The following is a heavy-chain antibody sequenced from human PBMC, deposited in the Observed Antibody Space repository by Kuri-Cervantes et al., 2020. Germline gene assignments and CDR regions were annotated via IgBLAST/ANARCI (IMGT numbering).Heavy chain of an antibody. V-gene: IGHV3-64*02. CDR3: ARDEGWGDGYNYWSY. D-gene: IGHD5-24*01. J-gene: IGHJ4*02. CDR1: GFTFSSYA. Sequence: GGSLRLSCAASGFTFSSYAMHWVRQAPGKGLEYVSAISSNGGSTYYADSVKGRFTISRDNSKNSLYLQMNSLRAEDTAVYYCARDEGWGDGYNYWSYWGQGTLVTVSS. CDR2: ISSNGGST.